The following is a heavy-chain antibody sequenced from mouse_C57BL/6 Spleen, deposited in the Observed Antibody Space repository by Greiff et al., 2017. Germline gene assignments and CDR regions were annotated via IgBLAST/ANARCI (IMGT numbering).Heavy chain of an antibody. Sequence: VQLQQSGAELVRPGASVTLSCKASGYTFTDYEMHWVKQTPVHGLEWIGAIDPETGGTAYNQKFKGKARLTADKSSSTAYMELRSLTSEDSAVYYGTRVANVVATDDWGQGTTLTVSS. CDR2: IDPETGGT. CDR1: GYTFTDYE. CDR3: TRVANVVATDD. D-gene: IGHD1-3*01. J-gene: IGHJ2*01. V-gene: IGHV1-15*01.